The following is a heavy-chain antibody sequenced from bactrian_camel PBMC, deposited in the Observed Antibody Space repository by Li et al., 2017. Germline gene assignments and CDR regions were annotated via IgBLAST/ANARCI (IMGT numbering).Heavy chain of an antibody. J-gene: IGHJ6*01. V-gene: IGHV3S54*01. D-gene: IGHD2*01. CDR1: KHIFSFAC. CDR2: ISTRDGTT. Sequence: HVQLVESGGGSVQTGGSLGLSCAASKHIFSFACMGWFRQAPGKGREGVASISTRDGTTYYADGSLKGRLTISLDNVKNTVYLQMNSLKPEDTAMYYCAAVLRSSGNCQSPEAVTDSGYWGQGTQVTVS. CDR3: AAVLRSSGNCQSPEAVTDSGY.